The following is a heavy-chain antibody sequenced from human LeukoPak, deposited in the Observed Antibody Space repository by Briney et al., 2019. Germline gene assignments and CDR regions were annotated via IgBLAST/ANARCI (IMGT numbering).Heavy chain of an antibody. D-gene: IGHD3-16*01. CDR1: GGTFSSYA. J-gene: IGHJ3*02. CDR3: ATGEVTYFSRWGFEI. V-gene: IGHV1-69*05. CDR2: IIPIFGTA. Sequence: GASVKVSCKASGGTFSSYAVSWVRQAPGQGLEWVGGIIPIFGTADYLQKFQGRVTITTDESTSTAYMELTSLRSDDTGVYYCATGEVTYFSRWGFEIWGQGTVLTVSS.